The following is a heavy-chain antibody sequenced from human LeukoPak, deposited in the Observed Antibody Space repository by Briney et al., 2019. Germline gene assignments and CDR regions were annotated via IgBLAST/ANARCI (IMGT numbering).Heavy chain of an antibody. D-gene: IGHD3-22*01. Sequence: SETLSLTCTVSGDSISTYYWSWIRQPPGKRLEWIGYVFHSGSTNYNPSLKSRVTISVDTSKNQFSLILTSVTAADTAVYYCARAGNGYYPFDYWGQGTLVTVSS. CDR1: GDSISTYY. CDR2: VFHSGST. V-gene: IGHV4-59*01. J-gene: IGHJ4*02. CDR3: ARAGNGYYPFDY.